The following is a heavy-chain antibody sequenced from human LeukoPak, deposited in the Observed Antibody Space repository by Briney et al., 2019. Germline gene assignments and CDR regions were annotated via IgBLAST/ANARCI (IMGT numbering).Heavy chain of an antibody. Sequence: GGSLRLSCEASGFSLSGSWMHWVRQAPGKGLMWVSQSKYDGSAKSYAASVRGRFTISRDNAKNTLYLHVDSLRAEDTAVYYCARSDYFHNWGQGTMVVVSA. CDR2: SKYDGSAK. V-gene: IGHV3-74*01. D-gene: IGHD2/OR15-2a*01. J-gene: IGHJ3*01. CDR3: ARSDYFHN. CDR1: GFSLSGSW.